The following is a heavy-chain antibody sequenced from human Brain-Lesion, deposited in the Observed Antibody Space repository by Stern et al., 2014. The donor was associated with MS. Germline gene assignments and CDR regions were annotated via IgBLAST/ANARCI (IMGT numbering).Heavy chain of an antibody. D-gene: IGHD5-12*01. CDR1: GYLFDDYW. V-gene: IGHV5-51*03. CDR2: IFPRDSNT. CDR3: ARSPATPSGYDRFDY. J-gene: IGHJ4*02. Sequence: EVQLVQSGAEVKKPGESLKISCEASGYLFDDYWIGWVRQMSGRGLELAAIIFPRDSNTRYSPSVQGQVTISPDQSIRPAYLPRSSLKPSDPAMYYCARSPATPSGYDRFDYWGQGALVTVSS.